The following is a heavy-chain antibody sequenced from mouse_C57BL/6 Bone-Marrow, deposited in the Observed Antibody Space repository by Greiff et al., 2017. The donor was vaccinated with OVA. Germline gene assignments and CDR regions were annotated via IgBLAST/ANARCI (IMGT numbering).Heavy chain of an antibody. CDR1: GYAFSSSW. V-gene: IGHV1-82*01. CDR2: IYPGDGDT. J-gene: IGHJ1*03. CDR3: ARSPYYYGSSYDWYFDV. Sequence: VKLMESGPELVKPGASVKISCKASGYAFSSSWMNWVKQRPGKGLEWIGRIYPGDGDTNYNGKFKGKATLTADKSSSTAYMQLSRLTSEDSAVYFCARSPYYYGSSYDWYFDVWGTGTTVTVSS. D-gene: IGHD1-1*01.